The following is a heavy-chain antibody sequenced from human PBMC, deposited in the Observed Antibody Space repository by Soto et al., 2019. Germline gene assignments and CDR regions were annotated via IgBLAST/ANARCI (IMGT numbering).Heavy chain of an antibody. CDR1: GFTFDDYA. CDR2: ISWNSGSI. D-gene: IGHD3-22*01. CDR3: AKDAGYYDSSGPYYYYGMDV. V-gene: IGHV3-9*01. J-gene: IGHJ6*02. Sequence: GGSLRLSCAASGFTFDDYAMHWVRQAPGKGLEWVSGISWNSGSIGYADSVKGRFTISRDNAKNSLYLQMNSLRAEDTALYYCAKDAGYYDSSGPYYYYGMDVWGQGTTVTVSS.